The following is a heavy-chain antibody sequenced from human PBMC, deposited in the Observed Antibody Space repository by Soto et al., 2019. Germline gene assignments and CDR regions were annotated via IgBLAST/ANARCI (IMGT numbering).Heavy chain of an antibody. J-gene: IGHJ5*02. CDR2: IKSNTDGGTT. V-gene: IGHV3-15*01. CDR1: GFTFIYAW. Sequence: EVQLVESGGGLVKPGGSLRLSCEASGFTFIYAWMSWVRQAPGKGLEWVGHIKSNTDGGTTDYAAPVNGRFTISRDDSKTTLYLQMRSLKTEDTAVYYCTPDPILAAAGGSDPWGQGTLVTVSS. CDR3: TPDPILAAAGGSDP. D-gene: IGHD6-13*01.